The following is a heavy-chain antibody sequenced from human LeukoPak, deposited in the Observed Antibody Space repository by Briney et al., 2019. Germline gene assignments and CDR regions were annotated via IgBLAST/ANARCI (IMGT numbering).Heavy chain of an antibody. D-gene: IGHD3-16*01. CDR2: INHSGST. J-gene: IGHJ5*02. CDR3: ARVPRVRHGGRGYNWFDP. V-gene: IGHV4-34*01. Sequence: SETLSLPCAVYGGSFSGYYWSWIRRPPGKGLEWIGEINHSGSTNYNPSLKSRVTISVDTSKNQFSLKLSSVTAADTAVYYCARVPRVRHGGRGYNWFDPWGQGTLVTVSS. CDR1: GGSFSGYY.